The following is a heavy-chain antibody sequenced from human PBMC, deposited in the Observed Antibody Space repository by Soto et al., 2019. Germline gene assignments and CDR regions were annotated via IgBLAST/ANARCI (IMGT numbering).Heavy chain of an antibody. CDR3: ARGWGDYVIDD. Sequence: SETLSLTCAVYGGSFSGYYWSWIRQPPGKGLEWIGEINHSGSTNYNPSLKSRVTISVDTSKNQFSLKLSSVTAADTAVYYCARGWGDYVIDDWGQGTLVTVSS. CDR1: GGSFSGYY. CDR2: INHSGST. J-gene: IGHJ4*02. D-gene: IGHD4-17*01. V-gene: IGHV4-34*01.